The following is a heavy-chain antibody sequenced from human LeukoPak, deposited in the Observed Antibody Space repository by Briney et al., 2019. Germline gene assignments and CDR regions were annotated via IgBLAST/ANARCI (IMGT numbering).Heavy chain of an antibody. CDR3: ARVRGGYSYGWQFDY. J-gene: IGHJ4*02. V-gene: IGHV4-34*01. CDR2: INHSGST. Sequence: PSETLSLTCAVYGGSFSGYYWSWIRQPPGEGLEWNGEINHSGSTNYNPSLKSRVTISVDTSKNQFSLKLSSVTAADTAVYYCARVRGGYSYGWQFDYWGQGTLVTVSS. D-gene: IGHD5-18*01. CDR1: GGSFSGYY.